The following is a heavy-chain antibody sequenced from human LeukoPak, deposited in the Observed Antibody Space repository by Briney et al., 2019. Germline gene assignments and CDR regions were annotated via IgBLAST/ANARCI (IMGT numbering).Heavy chain of an antibody. CDR3: ARVRGYSYDSSDFDY. J-gene: IGHJ4*02. V-gene: IGHV4-59*01. CDR1: GDSISYYY. Sequence: SETLSLTCTVSGDSISYYYWSWIRQPPGKGLEWIGKIYYSGNTNYNPSLKSRVTISVDTSKNQFSLKLSSVTAADTAVFYCARVRGYSYDSSDFDYWGQGTLVTVSS. CDR2: IYYSGNT. D-gene: IGHD5-18*01.